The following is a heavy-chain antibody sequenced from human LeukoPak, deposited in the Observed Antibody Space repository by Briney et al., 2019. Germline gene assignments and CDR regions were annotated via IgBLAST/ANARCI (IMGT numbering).Heavy chain of an antibody. CDR3: AKVANNFWSGLDY. V-gene: IGHV3-23*01. J-gene: IGHJ4*02. CDR2: ITTNADST. Sequence: GGSLRLSCAASGFTFSSYSMNWVRQAPGKGLEWVSGITTNADSTYYADSVKGRFTLSRDNSKSTLYLQMNSLRAEDTAIYYCAKVANNFWSGLDYWGQGALVTVSS. CDR1: GFTFSSYS. D-gene: IGHD3-3*01.